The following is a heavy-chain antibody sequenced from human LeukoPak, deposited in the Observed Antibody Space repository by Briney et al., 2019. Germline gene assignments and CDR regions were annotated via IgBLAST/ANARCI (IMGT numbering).Heavy chain of an antibody. CDR1: GGSISSYF. D-gene: IGHD3-9*01. Sequence: ASETLSLTCTVSGGSISSYFWTWIRQPPGKGLEWIGYIYYSGSTNYNPSLKRRGTISLDTSKNKFSLDLSSVTTADTAVYYCARADNYYYYYMHVWGKGTTVTVSS. V-gene: IGHV4-59*12. CDR3: ARADNYYYYYMHV. CDR2: IYYSGST. J-gene: IGHJ6*03.